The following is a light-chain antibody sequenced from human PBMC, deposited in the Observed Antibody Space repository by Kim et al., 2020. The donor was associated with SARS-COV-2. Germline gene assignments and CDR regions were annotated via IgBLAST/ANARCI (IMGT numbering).Light chain of an antibody. V-gene: IGKV3-15*01. J-gene: IGKJ1*01. CDR3: QQYDNWPRT. Sequence: EIVMTQYPATLSVSPGEGATLSCRASQRISRNLAWYQQKPGQAPRLLIHGASTRATDIPARFSGSGSGTEFTLTISSLRSEDFAVYYCQQYDNWPRTFGQGTKVDIK. CDR2: GAS. CDR1: QRISRN.